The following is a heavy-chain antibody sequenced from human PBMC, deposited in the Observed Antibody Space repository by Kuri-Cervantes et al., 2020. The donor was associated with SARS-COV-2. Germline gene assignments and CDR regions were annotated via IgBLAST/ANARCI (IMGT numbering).Heavy chain of an antibody. V-gene: IGHV4-39*01. CDR1: GGSFSSYY. J-gene: IGHJ4*02. CDR2: IYYSGST. D-gene: IGHD6-13*01. Sequence: SETLSLTCAVYGGSFSSYYWGWIRQPPGKGLEWIGSIYYSGSTYYNPSLKSRVTISVDTSKNQFSLKLSSVTAADTAVYYCARLLIAAAGPDFDYWGQGTLVTVSS. CDR3: ARLLIAAAGPDFDY.